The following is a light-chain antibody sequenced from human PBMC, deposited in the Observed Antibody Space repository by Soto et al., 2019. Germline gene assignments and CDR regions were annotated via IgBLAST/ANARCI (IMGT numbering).Light chain of an antibody. CDR3: SSYTSSSAPYV. CDR1: SSDVGGYNY. J-gene: IGLJ1*01. V-gene: IGLV2-14*01. CDR2: DVS. Sequence: QSALTQPASVSGSPGQSITISCTGTSSDVGGYNYVSWYQQHPGKAPKLMIYDVSNRPSGVSNRFSGSTSGNTASLTISGLQAEDEADHYCSSYTSSSAPYVFGTGTKLTVL.